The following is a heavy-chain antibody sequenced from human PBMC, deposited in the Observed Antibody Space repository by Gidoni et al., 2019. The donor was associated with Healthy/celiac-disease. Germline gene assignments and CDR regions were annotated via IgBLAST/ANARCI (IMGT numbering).Heavy chain of an antibody. Sequence: EVQLVESGGGLVKPGGSLRLSCAASGFPFSSYSLNWVRQAPGKGLEWVSSSRSSSSYIYYADSGKGRFTISRDNAKNSLYLQMNSLRAEDTAVYYCAREIADPYYYGSGRMDFYYGMDVWGQGTTVTVSS. CDR1: GFPFSSYS. CDR2: SRSSSSYI. J-gene: IGHJ6*02. V-gene: IGHV3-21*01. D-gene: IGHD3-10*01. CDR3: AREIADPYYYGSGRMDFYYGMDV.